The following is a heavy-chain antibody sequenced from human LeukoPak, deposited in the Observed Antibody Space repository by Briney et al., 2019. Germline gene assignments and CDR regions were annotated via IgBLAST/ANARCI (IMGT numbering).Heavy chain of an antibody. Sequence: ASVKVSCKASAYTFTGYYMHWVRQAPGQGLEWMGWINPNSGGTNYAQKFQGWVTMTRDTSISTAYMELSRLRSDDTAVYYCARGPSSTYYDFWSGSYYFDYWGQGTLVTVSS. D-gene: IGHD3-3*01. J-gene: IGHJ4*02. CDR1: AYTFTGYY. V-gene: IGHV1-2*04. CDR3: ARGPSSTYYDFWSGSYYFDY. CDR2: INPNSGGT.